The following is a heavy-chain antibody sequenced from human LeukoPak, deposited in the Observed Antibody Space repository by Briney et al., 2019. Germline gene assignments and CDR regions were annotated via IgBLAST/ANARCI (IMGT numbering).Heavy chain of an antibody. CDR3: AGEGGGPASQSGNYSG. Sequence: GGSLRLSCAASGFTFSSYSMNWVRQAPGKGLEWVSSISSSSSYIYYADSVKGRFTISRDNAKNSLYLQMNSLRAEDTAVYYCAGEGGGPASQSGNYSGWGQGTLVTVSS. V-gene: IGHV3-21*01. CDR1: GFTFSSYS. D-gene: IGHD3-10*01. CDR2: ISSSSSYI. J-gene: IGHJ4*02.